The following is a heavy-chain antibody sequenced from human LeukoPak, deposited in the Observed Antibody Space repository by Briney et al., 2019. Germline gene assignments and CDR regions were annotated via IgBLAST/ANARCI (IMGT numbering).Heavy chain of an antibody. Sequence: SETQSLTCTVSGGSISSYYWSWIRQPPGKGLEWIGYISYSGSTNYNPSLKSRVTISVDTSKNQFSLRLSSVTAADTAVYYCARHLDYYGSGTYEFWGQGTLVTVSS. J-gene: IGHJ4*02. CDR2: ISYSGST. V-gene: IGHV4-59*08. CDR3: ARHLDYYGSGTYEF. CDR1: GGSISSYY. D-gene: IGHD3-10*01.